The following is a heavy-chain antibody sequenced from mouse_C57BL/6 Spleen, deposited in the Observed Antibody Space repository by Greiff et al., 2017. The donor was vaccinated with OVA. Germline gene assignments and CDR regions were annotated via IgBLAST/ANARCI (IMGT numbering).Heavy chain of an antibody. V-gene: IGHV1-55*01. CDR1: GYTFTSYW. D-gene: IGHD2-4*01. J-gene: IGHJ2*01. CDR2: IYPGSGST. CDR3: ARGAIYYDYDVRGFDY. Sequence: VQLQQPGAELVKPGASVKMSCKASGYTFTSYWITWVKQRPGQGLEWIGDIYPGSGSTNYNEKFKSKATLTVDTSSSTAYMQLSSLTSEDSAVYYCARGAIYYDYDVRGFDYWGQGTTLTVSS.